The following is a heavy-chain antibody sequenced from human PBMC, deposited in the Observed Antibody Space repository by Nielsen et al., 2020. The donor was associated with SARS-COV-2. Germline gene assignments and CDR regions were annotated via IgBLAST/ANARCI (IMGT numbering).Heavy chain of an antibody. J-gene: IGHJ3*02. D-gene: IGHD6-13*01. CDR2: ISSSSSYI. CDR1: GFTFSSYS. V-gene: IGHV3-21*01. CDR3: ARDWRSWSPTGPHDAFDI. Sequence: GGSLRLSCAASGFTFSSYSMNWVRQAPGKGLEWVSSISSSSSYIYYADSVKGRFTISRDNAKNSLYLQMNSLRAEDTAVYYCARDWRSWSPTGPHDAFDIWGQGTMVTVSS.